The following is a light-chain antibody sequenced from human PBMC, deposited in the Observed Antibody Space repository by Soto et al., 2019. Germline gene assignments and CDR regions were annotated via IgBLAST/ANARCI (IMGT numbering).Light chain of an antibody. CDR2: YIS. CDR1: QSVSSN. Sequence: EIVLKHSPGTLSLSPGERATLSFRASQSVSSNLAWYQQKPGQAPRLLIYYISTRATGIPARFSGSGSGTEFTLTINSLQSEDSAVYYCQQHNQWPITFGQGTRLEIK. J-gene: IGKJ5*01. V-gene: IGKV3D-15*01. CDR3: QQHNQWPIT.